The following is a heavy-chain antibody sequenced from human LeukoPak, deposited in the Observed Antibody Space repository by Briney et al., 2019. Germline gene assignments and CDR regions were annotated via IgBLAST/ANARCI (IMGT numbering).Heavy chain of an antibody. D-gene: IGHD1-26*01. V-gene: IGHV3-23*01. J-gene: IGHJ6*02. CDR3: AKEVVLGETNYYYYGMDV. CDR1: GFTFRGYA. Sequence: GRSLRLSCAASGFTFRGYAMSWVRQAPGKGLEWVSAISGSGARTHYAESVRGRFTISRDNAQNTLHLKMSSPRAEDTAGYYCAKEVVLGETNYYYYGMDVWGQGTTVTVSS. CDR2: ISGSGART.